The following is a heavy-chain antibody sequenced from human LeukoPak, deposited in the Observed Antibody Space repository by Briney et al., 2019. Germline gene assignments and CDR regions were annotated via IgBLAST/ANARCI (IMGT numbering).Heavy chain of an antibody. CDR3: ARASIRYYDSSAYSH. V-gene: IGHV4-59*01. J-gene: IGHJ4*02. D-gene: IGHD3-22*01. CDR2: VYYTAST. Sequence: SETLSLTCTVSGDFISTYYWSWIRQPPGKGLEWIGYVYYTASTNYNPSLKGRVTISVDTSKNQFFLKLSSVTAADTAMYYCARASIRYYDSSAYSHWGQGALATVSS. CDR1: GDFISTYY.